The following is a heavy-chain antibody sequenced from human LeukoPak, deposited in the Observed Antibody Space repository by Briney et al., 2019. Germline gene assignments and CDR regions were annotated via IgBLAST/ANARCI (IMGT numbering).Heavy chain of an antibody. V-gene: IGHV4-31*03. CDR1: GGSISSGGYY. CDR2: IYYSGST. CDR3: ERVDTSNWYDY. J-gene: IGHJ5*01. D-gene: IGHD2-2*01. Sequence: PSETLSLTCTVSGGSISSGGYYWSWVRRHPGKGLEWIGYIYYSGSTYHNPSLKSRLTISVDTSKNQFSLKLSSVTAADTAVYYCERVDTSNWYDYWGQGILVTVSS.